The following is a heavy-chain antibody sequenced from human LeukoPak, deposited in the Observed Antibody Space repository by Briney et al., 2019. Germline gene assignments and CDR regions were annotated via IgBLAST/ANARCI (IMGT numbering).Heavy chain of an antibody. CDR1: GFTFSDYY. D-gene: IGHD3-9*01. CDR2: ISSSGSTI. J-gene: IGHJ4*02. V-gene: IGHV3-11*01. Sequence: AGGSLRLSCAASGFTFSDYYMSWIRQAPGKGLEWVSYISSSGSTIYYADSVKGRFTISRDNAKNSLYLQMNSLRAEDTAVYYCARERDILTGYVFDYWGQGTLVTVSS. CDR3: ARERDILTGYVFDY.